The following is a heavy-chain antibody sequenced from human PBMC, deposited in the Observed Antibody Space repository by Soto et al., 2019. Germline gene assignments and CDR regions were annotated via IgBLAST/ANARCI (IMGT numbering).Heavy chain of an antibody. CDR2: IYYSGST. CDR3: ARRATKDYYYYYMDV. V-gene: IGHV4-39*01. Sequence: QLQLQESGPGLVKPSETLSLTCTVSGGSISSSSYYWGWIRQPPGKGLEWIGSIYYSGSTYYNPSLTSRVTISVDTSKNQFSLKLSSVTAADTAVYYCARRATKDYYYYYMDVWGKGTTVTVSS. D-gene: IGHD2-8*01. CDR1: GGSISSSSYY. J-gene: IGHJ6*03.